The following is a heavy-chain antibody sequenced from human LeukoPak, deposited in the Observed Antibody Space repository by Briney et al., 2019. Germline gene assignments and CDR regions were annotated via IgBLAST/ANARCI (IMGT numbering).Heavy chain of an antibody. CDR3: ARGRDSSGYHPHDAFDI. J-gene: IGHJ3*02. CDR1: GGTFSSYA. CDR2: IIPILGIA. V-gene: IGHV1-69*04. D-gene: IGHD3-22*01. Sequence: SVKVSCKASGGTFSSYAISWVRQAPGQGLEWMGRIIPILGIANYAQKFQGRVTITADKSTSTAYMELSSLRSEDTAVYYCARGRDSSGYHPHDAFDIWGQGTMVTVSS.